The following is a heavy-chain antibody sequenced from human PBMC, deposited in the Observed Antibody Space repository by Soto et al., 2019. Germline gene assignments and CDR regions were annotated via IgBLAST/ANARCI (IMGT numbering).Heavy chain of an antibody. CDR1: GGSISSGGYY. V-gene: IGHV4-31*03. D-gene: IGHD3-10*01. CDR3: ARDLMVRGPGYYYYYGMDV. J-gene: IGHJ6*02. CDR2: IYYSGST. Sequence: QVQLQESGPGLVKPSQTLSLTCTVSGGSISSGGYYWGWIRQHPGRGPGWIGYIYYSGSTYYNPSLQSRVTISVDASKNQFSLKLSAVTAADTAVYYCARDLMVRGPGYYYYYGMDVWGQGTTVTVSS.